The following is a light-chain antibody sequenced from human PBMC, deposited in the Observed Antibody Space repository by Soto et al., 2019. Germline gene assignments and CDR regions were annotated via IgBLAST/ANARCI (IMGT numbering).Light chain of an antibody. Sequence: DIQLTQSPSFLSASVGDRVTITCRATQGIYTYVAWYQQKPGKVPKLLIYAASTVQSGVPSRFSGSGSGTEFTLTISSLQPEDFATYYCQQVHSYPLIFGQGTRLEIK. V-gene: IGKV1-9*01. CDR3: QQVHSYPLI. J-gene: IGKJ5*01. CDR1: QGIYTY. CDR2: AAS.